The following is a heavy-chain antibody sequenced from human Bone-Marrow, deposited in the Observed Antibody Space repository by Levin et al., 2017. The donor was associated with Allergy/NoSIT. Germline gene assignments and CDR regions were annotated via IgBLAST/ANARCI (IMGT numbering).Heavy chain of an antibody. D-gene: IGHD3-9*01. Sequence: SETLSLTCTVSGGSISSAGYHWTWIRQSPGKGLEWIGYISYRGTTYYNPSLKSRLTMSLDTSEQRFSLNLNSVTVADTAIYYCARLDGYYFDYWGQGTLVTVSS. V-gene: IGHV4-31*03. CDR3: ARLDGYYFDY. CDR2: ISYRGTT. J-gene: IGHJ4*02. CDR1: GGSISSAGYH.